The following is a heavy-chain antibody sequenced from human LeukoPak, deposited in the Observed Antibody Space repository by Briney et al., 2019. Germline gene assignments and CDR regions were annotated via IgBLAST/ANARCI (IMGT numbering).Heavy chain of an antibody. J-gene: IGHJ4*02. CDR1: GFTFSSYG. CDR2: IRYDGSNK. D-gene: IGHD2-15*01. V-gene: IGHV3-30*02. CDR3: APVGYCSGGSCSQYLDY. Sequence: GGSLRLSCAASGFTFSSYGMHWVRQAPGKGLEWVAFIRYDGSNKYYADSVKGRFTISRDNSKNTLYLQMNSLRAEDTAVYYCAPVGYCSGGSCSQYLDYWGQGTLVTVSS.